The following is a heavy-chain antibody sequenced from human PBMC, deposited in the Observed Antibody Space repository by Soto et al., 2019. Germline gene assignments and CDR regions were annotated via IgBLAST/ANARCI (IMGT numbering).Heavy chain of an antibody. D-gene: IGHD3-22*01. CDR1: GGSISSGDYY. CDR2: IYYSGST. CDR3: ARGVSSYDSSGYYYGGYFDY. V-gene: IGHV4-30-4*01. J-gene: IGHJ4*02. Sequence: TLSLTCTVSGGSISSGDYYWSWIRQPPGKGLEWIGYIYYSGSTYYNPSLKSRVTISVDTSKNQFSLKLSSVTAADTAVYYCARGVSSYDSSGYYYGGYFDYWGQGTLVTVSS.